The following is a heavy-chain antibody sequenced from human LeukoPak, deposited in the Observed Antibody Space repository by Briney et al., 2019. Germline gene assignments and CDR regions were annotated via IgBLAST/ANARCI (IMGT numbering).Heavy chain of an antibody. CDR2: IYYSGST. CDR1: GGSISSGDYY. J-gene: IGHJ4*02. Sequence: SETLSLTCTVSGGSISSGDYYWSWIRQPPGKGLEWIGYIYYSGSTYYNPSLKSRVTISVDTSKNQFSLKLSSVTAAGTAVYYCARSPNWDFDYWGQGTLVTVSS. D-gene: IGHD7-27*01. V-gene: IGHV4-30-4*01. CDR3: ARSPNWDFDY.